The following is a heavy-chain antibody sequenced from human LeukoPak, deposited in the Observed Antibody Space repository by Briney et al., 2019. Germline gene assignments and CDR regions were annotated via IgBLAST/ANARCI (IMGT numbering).Heavy chain of an antibody. D-gene: IGHD2-2*01. CDR1: GFSFSSYS. CDR3: ARLGGIVVVPAAMFDY. CDR2: ISSSSSYI. V-gene: IGHV3-21*01. J-gene: IGHJ4*02. Sequence: GGSLRLSCAASGFSFSSYSMNWVRQAPGKGLEWVSSISSSSSYIYYADSVKGRFTISRDNTKNSLYLQMNSLRAEDTAVYYCARLGGIVVVPAAMFDYWGQGTLLTVSS.